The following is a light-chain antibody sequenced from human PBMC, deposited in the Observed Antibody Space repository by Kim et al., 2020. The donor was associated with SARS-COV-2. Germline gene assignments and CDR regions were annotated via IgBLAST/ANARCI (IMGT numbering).Light chain of an antibody. V-gene: IGKV1-5*03. CDR3: QHYSRFPYT. CDR2: LAS. J-gene: IGKJ2*01. Sequence: SASVGDRVTITCRASENIGTWLAWYQQKPGRAPSLLIYLASTLESGVPSRFSGTGSGTEFSLSITSLQPEDFATYYCQHYSRFPYTFGQGTKLEIK. CDR1: ENIGTW.